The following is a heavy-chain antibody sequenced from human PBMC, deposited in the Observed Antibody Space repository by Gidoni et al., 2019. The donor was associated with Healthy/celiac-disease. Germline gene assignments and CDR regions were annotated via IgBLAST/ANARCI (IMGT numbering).Heavy chain of an antibody. CDR3: AREAAREHNHIEIDY. V-gene: IGHV1-46*01. J-gene: IGHJ4*02. D-gene: IGHD6-13*01. CDR1: GSTFTSYY. CDR2: INPSGGST. Sequence: QVQLVQSGAAVKRPGASVQVSCKASGSTFTSYYMHWVRQAPGQGLEWMGIINPSGGSTSYAQKFQGRVTMTRDTSTSTVYMELSSMRSEETAVYYCAREAAREHNHIEIDYWGQGTLVTVSS.